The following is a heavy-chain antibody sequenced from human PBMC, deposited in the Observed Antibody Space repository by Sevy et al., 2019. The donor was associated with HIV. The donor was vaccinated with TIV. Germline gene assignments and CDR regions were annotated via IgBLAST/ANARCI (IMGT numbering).Heavy chain of an antibody. CDR3: ARMDIAVAGSYPFDY. J-gene: IGHJ4*02. CDR1: GGSISSSSYY. V-gene: IGHV4-39*01. CDR2: IYYSGST. Sequence: SETLSLMCTVSGGSISSSSYYWGWIRQPPGKGLEWIGSIYYSGSTNYNPSLQSRVTISVDTSKNQFSLKLNFVTAADTAVYYCARMDIAVAGSYPFDYWGQGTLVTVSS. D-gene: IGHD6-19*01.